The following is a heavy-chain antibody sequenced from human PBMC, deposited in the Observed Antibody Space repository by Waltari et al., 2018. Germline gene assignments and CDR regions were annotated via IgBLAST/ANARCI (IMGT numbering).Heavy chain of an antibody. V-gene: IGHV3-21*01. D-gene: IGHD6-13*01. CDR3: ARGNSRPLDY. Sequence: EVRLVESGGGLVKPGGSLRLSCAASGFTFSSYSMNWVRQAPGKGLECVSSIRSSSSYRYYADSVNGLFTITRDNAKNSLYLQMNSLRAEDTAVYYCARGNSRPLDYWGQGTLVTVSS. CDR2: IRSSSSYR. J-gene: IGHJ4*02. CDR1: GFTFSSYS.